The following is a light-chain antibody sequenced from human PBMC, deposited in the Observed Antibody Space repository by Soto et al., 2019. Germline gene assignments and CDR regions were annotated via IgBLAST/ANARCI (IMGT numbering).Light chain of an antibody. CDR2: EVS. CDR3: SSYRSIGSLV. Sequence: QSVLTQPASVSGSPGQSITISCTGTSSDVGGYKYVSWYQQHPGKAPKVIIYEVSNRPSGVSTRFSGSKSGNTASLTISGLQADDEGDYYCSSYRSIGSLVFGTGTKLTVL. V-gene: IGLV2-14*01. J-gene: IGLJ1*01. CDR1: SSDVGGYKY.